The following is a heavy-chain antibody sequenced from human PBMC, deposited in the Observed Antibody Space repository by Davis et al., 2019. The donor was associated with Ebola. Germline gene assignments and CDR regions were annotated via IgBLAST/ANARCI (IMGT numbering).Heavy chain of an antibody. Sequence: ASVKVSCKAFGYIFIDYYIHWVRQAPGQGLEWMGWINPKTGGTESTQKFQGRVTMTRNTSISTAYMELSSLRSEDTAVYYCAAGYSGYDSQFDYWGQGTLVTVSS. V-gene: IGHV1-8*02. D-gene: IGHD5-12*01. J-gene: IGHJ4*02. CDR1: GYIFIDYY. CDR3: AAGYSGYDSQFDY. CDR2: INPKTGGT.